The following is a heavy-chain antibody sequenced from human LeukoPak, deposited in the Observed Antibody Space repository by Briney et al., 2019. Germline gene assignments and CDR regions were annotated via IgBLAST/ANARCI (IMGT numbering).Heavy chain of an antibody. V-gene: IGHV1-46*03. CDR3: ARAPMGRAFDI. CDR1: GYTFTSYY. D-gene: IGHD3-10*01. J-gene: IGHJ3*02. Sequence: ASVKVSCKASGYTFTSYYMYWVRQAPGQGLEWMGIINPSGGSTSYAQKFQGRVTITRDTSTSTAYTELSSRRSEDTALYYCARAPMGRAFDIWGKGTMVTVSS. CDR2: INPSGGST.